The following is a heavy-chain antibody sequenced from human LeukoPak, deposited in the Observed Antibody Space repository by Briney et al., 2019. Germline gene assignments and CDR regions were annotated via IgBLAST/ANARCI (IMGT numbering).Heavy chain of an antibody. D-gene: IGHD6-13*01. CDR3: ARNGQQVRYFQH. CDR2: INPNSGGT. Sequence: ASVKVSCKASGYTFTVYYMHWVRQAPGQGLEWMGWINPNSGGTNYAQKFQGRVTMTRNTSISTAYMELSSLRLEDTAVYYCARNGQQVRYFQHWGQGTLVTVSS. CDR1: GYTFTVYY. J-gene: IGHJ1*01. V-gene: IGHV1-2*02.